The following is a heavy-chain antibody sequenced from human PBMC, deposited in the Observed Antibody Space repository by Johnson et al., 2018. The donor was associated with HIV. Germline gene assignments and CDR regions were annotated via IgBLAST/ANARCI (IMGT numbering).Heavy chain of an antibody. Sequence: QEKLVESGGGVVQPGRSLRLSCAASGFTFSSYGMHWVRQAPGKGLEWVAVISYDGSNKYYADSVKGRFTISRDNSKNSLFLQMNSLRAEDTAVYYCARARGWEYAFDLWGQGTMVTVSS. CDR3: ARARGWEYAFDL. D-gene: IGHD1-26*01. V-gene: IGHV3-30*03. CDR1: GFTFSSYG. CDR2: ISYDGSNK. J-gene: IGHJ3*01.